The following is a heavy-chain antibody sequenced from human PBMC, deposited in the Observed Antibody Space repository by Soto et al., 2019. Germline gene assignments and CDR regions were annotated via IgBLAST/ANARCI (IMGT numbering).Heavy chain of an antibody. CDR1: GFTFSSYW. D-gene: IGHD3-22*01. Sequence: GGSLRLSCAASGFTFSSYWMSWVLQAPWKGLEWVANIKQDGSEKYYVDSVKGRFTISRDNAKNSLYLQMNSLRAEDTAVYYCARLAAAYYYDRSGSSPDRGQGPRVTLSS. J-gene: IGHJ4*02. CDR3: ARLAAAYYYDRSGSSPD. V-gene: IGHV3-7*04. CDR2: IKQDGSEK.